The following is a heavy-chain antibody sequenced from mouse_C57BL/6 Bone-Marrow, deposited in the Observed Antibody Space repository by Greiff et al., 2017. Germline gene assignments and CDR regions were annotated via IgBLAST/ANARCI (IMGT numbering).Heavy chain of an antibody. CDR3: TRDGVTTTRFAY. CDR2: IDTENGDT. J-gene: IGHJ3*01. D-gene: IGHD2-2*01. V-gene: IGHV14-4*01. Sequence: EVQLQQSGAELVRPGASVKLSCTASGFNIKDDYMHWVKQRPEQGLEWIGWIDTENGDTEYASKFQGKATITADTSSNTAYLQLSSLTSEDTAVYYCTRDGVTTTRFAYWGQGTLVTVSA. CDR1: GFNIKDDY.